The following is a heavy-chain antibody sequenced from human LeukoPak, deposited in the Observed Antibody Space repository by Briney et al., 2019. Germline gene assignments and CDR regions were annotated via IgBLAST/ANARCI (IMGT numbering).Heavy chain of an antibody. CDR1: GFTFSSYE. D-gene: IGHD2-21*01. V-gene: IGHV3-48*03. CDR2: ISGSGSTI. J-gene: IGHJ4*02. CDR3: ARPVISARVFDY. Sequence: PGGSLRLSCAASGFTFSSYEMNWVRQAPGKGLEWLSYISGSGSTIYYADSVKGRFTIARDNAKNSLYLQMNSLRAEDTAIYYCARPVISARVFDYWGQGTLVTVAS.